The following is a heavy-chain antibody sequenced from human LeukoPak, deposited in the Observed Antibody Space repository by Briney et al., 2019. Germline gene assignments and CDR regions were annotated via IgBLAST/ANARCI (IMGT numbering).Heavy chain of an antibody. CDR3: ATCTSCSYYYYYYMDV. CDR2: IYSGGST. CDR1: GFTVSSNY. Sequence: GGSLRLSCAASGFTVSSNYMSWVRQAPGKGLEWVSVIYSGGSTYYADSMKGRFTISRDNSKNTLYLQMNSLRAEDTAVYYCATCTSCSYYYYYYMDVWGKGTTVTVSS. D-gene: IGHD2-2*01. J-gene: IGHJ6*03. V-gene: IGHV3-53*01.